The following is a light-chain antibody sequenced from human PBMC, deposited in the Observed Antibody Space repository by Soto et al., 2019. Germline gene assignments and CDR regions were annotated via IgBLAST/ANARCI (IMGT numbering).Light chain of an antibody. CDR2: KAS. CDR1: QTISTW. Sequence: DIQMTQSPSTLSASLGDRVTITCRASQTISTWFAWYQQKSGKAPKLLIHKASSLETAVPSRFSGSGSGTAFTLTISSLQPDDFATYYCQQYAIYPLTFGQGTRLEIK. J-gene: IGKJ5*01. V-gene: IGKV1-5*03. CDR3: QQYAIYPLT.